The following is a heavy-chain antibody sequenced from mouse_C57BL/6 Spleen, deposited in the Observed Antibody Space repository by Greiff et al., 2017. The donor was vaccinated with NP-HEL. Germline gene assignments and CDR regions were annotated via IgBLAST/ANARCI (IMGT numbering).Heavy chain of an antibody. D-gene: IGHD1-1*01. J-gene: IGHJ1*03. CDR1: GYTFTDYY. V-gene: IGHV1-26*01. CDR3: ARNYYGSSHCYFEV. CDR2: INPKNGGT. Sequence: VQLQQSGPELVKPGSSVKISCKASGYTFTDYYMNWVKQSHGKSLEWIGDINPKNGGTRYNQKFKGKATLTVDKSSSTAYMKLLSLTSDDSAVYYCARNYYGSSHCYFEVWGTGTTVTVSS.